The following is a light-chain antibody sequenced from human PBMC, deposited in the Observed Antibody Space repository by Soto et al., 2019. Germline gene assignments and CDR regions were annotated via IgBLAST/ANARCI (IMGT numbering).Light chain of an antibody. Sequence: EIVLTQSPGTLSLSPGERAALSCRAIQSVSSRCLAWYQQKPGQAPRLLIYDASSRATGIPDRFSGSGSGADFTLTISRLEPEDFAVYYCQQCGSSPPTFGGGTKVEI. V-gene: IGKV3-20*01. CDR1: QSVSSRC. CDR2: DAS. CDR3: QQCGSSPPT. J-gene: IGKJ4*01.